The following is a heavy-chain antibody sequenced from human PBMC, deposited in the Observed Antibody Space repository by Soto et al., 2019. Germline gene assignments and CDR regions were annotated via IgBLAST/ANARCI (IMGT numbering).Heavy chain of an antibody. D-gene: IGHD2-15*01. CDR3: TRSYCSGNSCYSNDAFDI. Sequence: ASVKVSCKASGYTFTGYYMHWVREAPGQGLEWMGWINPNSGGTNYAQKFQGWVTMTRDTSISTAYMELSRLRSDDTTVYYCTRSYCSGNSCYSNDAFDIWGQGTMVTVSS. CDR2: INPNSGGT. V-gene: IGHV1-2*04. J-gene: IGHJ3*02. CDR1: GYTFTGYY.